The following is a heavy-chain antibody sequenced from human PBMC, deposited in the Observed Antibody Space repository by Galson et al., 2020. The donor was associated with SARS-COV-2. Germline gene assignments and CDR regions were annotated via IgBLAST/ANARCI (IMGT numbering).Heavy chain of an antibody. CDR1: GYTFTNYY. J-gene: IGHJ4*02. Sequence: GESLKISCKASGYTFTNYYMNWVRQAPGQGPEWMGVINLSDGRTSYAQNLQDRVIMTRDVSTSTVYMELSSLRSEDTAVYYCARGKPFRFYYFDSWGQGTLVTVSS. CDR3: ARGKPFRFYYFDS. CDR2: INLSDGRT. V-gene: IGHV1-46*01. D-gene: IGHD3-10*01.